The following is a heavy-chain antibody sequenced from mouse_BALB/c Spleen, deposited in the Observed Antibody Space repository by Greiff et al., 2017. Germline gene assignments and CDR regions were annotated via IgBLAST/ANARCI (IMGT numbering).Heavy chain of an antibody. Sequence: QVQLQQPGSVLVRPGASVKLSCKASGYTFTSSWMHWAKQRPGQGLEWIGEIHPNSGNTNYNEKFKGKATLTVDTSSSTAYVDLSSLTSEDSAVYYCARGIYYGNYAYAMDYWGQGTSVTVSS. CDR1: GYTFTSSW. CDR3: ARGIYYGNYAYAMDY. D-gene: IGHD2-1*01. J-gene: IGHJ4*01. V-gene: IGHV1S130*01. CDR2: IHPNSGNT.